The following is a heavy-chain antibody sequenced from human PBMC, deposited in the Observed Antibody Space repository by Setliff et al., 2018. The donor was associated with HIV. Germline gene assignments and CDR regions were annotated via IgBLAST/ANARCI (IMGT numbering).Heavy chain of an antibody. Sequence: SLRLSCAASGLIFSSYEMNWVRQAPGKGLEWISFIGGHGSIIHYADSVKGRFTISRDNAKNSVYLQMHSLRVEDTAVYYCAAVPWGHSSLIIDHWGQGTPVTVSS. CDR1: GLIFSSYE. D-gene: IGHD3-16*01. J-gene: IGHJ4*02. V-gene: IGHV3-48*03. CDR3: AAVPWGHSSLIIDH. CDR2: IGGHGSII.